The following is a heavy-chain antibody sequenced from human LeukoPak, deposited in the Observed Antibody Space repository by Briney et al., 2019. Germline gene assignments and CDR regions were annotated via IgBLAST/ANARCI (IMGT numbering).Heavy chain of an antibody. D-gene: IGHD2-2*01. CDR2: IIPIFGTA. CDR3: TRDFDNPENSCPSTSCIDV. V-gene: IGHV1-69*05. Sequence: ASVKVSCKASGGTFSSYAISWVRQAPGQGLEWMGGIIPIFGTANYAQKFQGRLTMTTDTSTSTAYMELRSLRSDDTAVYYCTRDFDNPENSCPSTSCIDVWGQGTTVTVSS. J-gene: IGHJ6*02. CDR1: GGTFSSYA.